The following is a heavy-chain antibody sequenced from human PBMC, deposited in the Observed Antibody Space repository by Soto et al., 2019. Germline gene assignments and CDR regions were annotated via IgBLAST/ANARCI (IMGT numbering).Heavy chain of an antibody. J-gene: IGHJ6*03. D-gene: IGHD3-3*01. Sequence: QVQLQESGPGLVKPSETLSLTCTVSGDSITSHYWSWIRQPPGKGLEWIGYIYNSGRTNYNPSLKSRVTISADTSKNQFSLRLSSVTAADTAVYYCARAYYDFWSASVYYYMDFWGKWTTVTVSS. CDR2: IYNSGRT. CDR1: GDSITSHY. V-gene: IGHV4-59*11. CDR3: ARAYYDFWSASVYYYMDF.